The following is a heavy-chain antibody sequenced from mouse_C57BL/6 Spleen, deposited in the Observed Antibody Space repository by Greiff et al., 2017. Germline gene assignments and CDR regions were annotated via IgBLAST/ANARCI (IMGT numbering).Heavy chain of an antibody. CDR3: ARGHYGPWGFAY. CDR1: GYTFTSYW. D-gene: IGHD1-2*01. CDR2: IDPSDSYT. V-gene: IGHV1-69*01. Sequence: QVHVKQPGAELVMPGASVKLSCKASGYTFTSYWMHWVKQRPGQGLAWIGEIDPSDSYTNYNQKFKGKSTLTVDKSSSTAYMQLSSLTSEDSAVYYCARGHYGPWGFAYWGQGTLVTVSA. J-gene: IGHJ3*01.